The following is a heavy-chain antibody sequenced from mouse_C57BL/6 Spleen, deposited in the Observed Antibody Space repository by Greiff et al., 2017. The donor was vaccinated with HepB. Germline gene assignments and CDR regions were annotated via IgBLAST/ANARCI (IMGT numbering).Heavy chain of an antibody. J-gene: IGHJ2*01. CDR2: IYPGSGNT. V-gene: IGHV1-66*01. CDR3: ARGENGYVDY. CDR1: GYSFTSYY. Sequence: QVQLQQSGPELVKPGASVKISCKASGYSFTSYYIHWVKQRPGQGLEWIGWIYPGSGNTKYNEKFKGKATLTADTSSSTAYMQLSSLTSEDSAVYYCARGENGYVDYWGQGTTLTVSS. D-gene: IGHD1-1*02.